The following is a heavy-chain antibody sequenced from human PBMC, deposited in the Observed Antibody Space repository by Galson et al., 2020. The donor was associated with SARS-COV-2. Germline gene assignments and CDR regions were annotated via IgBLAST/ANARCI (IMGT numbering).Heavy chain of an antibody. J-gene: IGHJ2*01. V-gene: IGHV3-66*04. CDR3: ARRGNPKYFDL. Sequence: TGGSLRLSCAASGFTVSSNYMNWVRQAPGKGLEWVSVIYSGGSTYYADSVKGRFTISRDNSKNTLYLQMDNLRAEDTAVYFCARRGNPKYFDLWGRGTLVTVSS. CDR2: IYSGGST. D-gene: IGHD2-15*01. CDR1: GFTVSSNY.